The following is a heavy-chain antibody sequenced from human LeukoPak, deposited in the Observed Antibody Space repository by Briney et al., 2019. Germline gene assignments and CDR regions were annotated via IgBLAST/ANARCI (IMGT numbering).Heavy chain of an antibody. CDR3: ARSQQWLVPPDY. D-gene: IGHD6-19*01. Sequence: SETLSLTCTVSGGSISSYFWSWIRQPAGKGLEWIGYIYYSGSTNYNPSLKSRVTISVDTSKNQFSLKLSSVTAADTAVYYCARSQQWLVPPDYWGQGTPVTVSS. J-gene: IGHJ4*02. CDR2: IYYSGST. V-gene: IGHV4-59*01. CDR1: GGSISSYF.